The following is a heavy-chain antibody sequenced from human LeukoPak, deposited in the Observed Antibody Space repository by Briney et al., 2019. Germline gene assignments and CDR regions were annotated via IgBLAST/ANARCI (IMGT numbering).Heavy chain of an antibody. D-gene: IGHD6-6*01. CDR1: GGSISSYY. Sequence: SETLSLTCTVSGGSISSYYWSWIRQPPGEGLEWIGYIYYSGSTNYNPSLKSRVTISVDTSKNQFSLKLSSVTAADTAVYYCARGISSIAARGWFAPWGQGTLVTVSS. V-gene: IGHV4-59*08. CDR3: ARGISSIAARGWFAP. CDR2: IYYSGST. J-gene: IGHJ5*02.